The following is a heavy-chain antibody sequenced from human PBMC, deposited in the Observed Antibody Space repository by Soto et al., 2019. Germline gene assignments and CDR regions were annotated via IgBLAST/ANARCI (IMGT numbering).Heavy chain of an antibody. CDR2: SRAYNGNT. J-gene: IGHJ6*02. Sequence: ASVKVSCKASGYTFTSYGISWVRQAPGQGLEWMGWSRAYNGNTNYAQTPQGRVTMTAHPQTSTAYMELRSLRSDDTAVYYCARDWGLRLLEWPSDYYYYDMDVWGQGNTVTVSS. D-gene: IGHD3-3*01. CDR3: ARDWGLRLLEWPSDYYYYDMDV. CDR1: GYTFTSYG. V-gene: IGHV1-18*01.